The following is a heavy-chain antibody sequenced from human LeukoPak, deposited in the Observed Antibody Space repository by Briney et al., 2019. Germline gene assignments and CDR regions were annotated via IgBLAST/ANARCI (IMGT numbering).Heavy chain of an antibody. D-gene: IGHD1-7*01. J-gene: IGHJ4*02. V-gene: IGHV4-59*08. CDR2: IYDSGST. CDR3: TRQGSLGTSGYDY. Sequence: SETLSLTCTVSGGSISSYYWSWIRQPPGKGLEWIGYIYDSGSTNYNPSLKSRVTISVDTSKNQFSLKLSSVTAADTAVYYCTRQGSLGTSGYDYWGQGTLVTVSS. CDR1: GGSISSYY.